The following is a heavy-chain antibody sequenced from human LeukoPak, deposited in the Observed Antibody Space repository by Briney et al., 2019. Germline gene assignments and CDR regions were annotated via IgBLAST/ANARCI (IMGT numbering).Heavy chain of an antibody. CDR2: INPNSGGT. J-gene: IGHJ4*02. V-gene: IGHV1-2*02. CDR1: GYTFTGYY. Sequence: ASVKVSCKASGYTFTGYYMHWVRQAPGQGLEWMGWINPNSGGTKYAQKFQGRVTMTRDTSITTAYMELRSLRSDDTAVYYCARDLGAMVPGYWGQGTLVTVSS. CDR3: ARDLGAMVPGY. D-gene: IGHD3-10*01.